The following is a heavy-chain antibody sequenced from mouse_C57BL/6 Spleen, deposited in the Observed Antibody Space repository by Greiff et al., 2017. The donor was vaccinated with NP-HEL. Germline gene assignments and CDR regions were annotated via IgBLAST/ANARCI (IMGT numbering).Heavy chain of an antibody. CDR3: ARGLRLFAY. J-gene: IGHJ3*01. Sequence: VQLQQPGAELVKPGASVKLSCKASGYTFTSYWMQWVKQRPGQGLEWIGEIDPSDSYTNYNQKFKGKATLTVDTSSSTAYMQLSSLTSEDSAVYYCARGLRLFAYWGQGTLVTVSA. CDR1: GYTFTSYW. CDR2: IDPSDSYT. V-gene: IGHV1-50*01. D-gene: IGHD1-2*01.